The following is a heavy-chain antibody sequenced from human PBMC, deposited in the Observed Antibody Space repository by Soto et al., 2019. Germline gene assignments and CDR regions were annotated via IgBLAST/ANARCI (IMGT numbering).Heavy chain of an antibody. CDR3: ARGSSSYYDYGMDV. V-gene: IGHV4-30-2*01. D-gene: IGHD6-6*01. Sequence: QLQLQESGSGLVRPSQTLSLTCAVSGDSISRGGYSWTWIRQPPGKALEWLGNIYDSGSTSYNPSLKSRVTMSVDTSKNQFSLSLTSVTAADTAVYFCARGSSSYYDYGMDVWGQGTTVTVSS. J-gene: IGHJ6*02. CDR2: IYDSGST. CDR1: GDSISRGGYS.